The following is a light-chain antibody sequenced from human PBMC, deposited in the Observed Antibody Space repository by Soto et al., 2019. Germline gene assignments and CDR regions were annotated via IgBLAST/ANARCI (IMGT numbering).Light chain of an antibody. CDR2: DVS. V-gene: IGKV3-11*01. Sequence: EVVLTQSPHALSLSPGERATVSCRASQSVSAYLAWYQQRPGQAPRLLIYDVSNRAPGIPDRFSGGGSGTDFTLSISSLQPEDSATYYCLSRFDWPTFGGGATLEIK. J-gene: IGKJ4*01. CDR3: LSRFDWPT. CDR1: QSVSAY.